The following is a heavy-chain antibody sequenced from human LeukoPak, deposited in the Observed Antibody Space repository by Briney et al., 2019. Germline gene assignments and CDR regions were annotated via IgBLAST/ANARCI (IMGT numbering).Heavy chain of an antibody. J-gene: IGHJ4*02. Sequence: ESGPALVKPTQTLTLTCTFSGFSLSTSGMRVSWIRQPPGKALEWLARIDWGDDKFYSASLKTRLTISKDTSKNQVVLTMTNMDPVDTATYYCARMGRYFDWFLDYWGQGTLVTVSS. CDR2: IDWGDDK. V-gene: IGHV2-70*04. CDR3: ARMGRYFDWFLDY. CDR1: GFSLSTSGMR. D-gene: IGHD3-9*01.